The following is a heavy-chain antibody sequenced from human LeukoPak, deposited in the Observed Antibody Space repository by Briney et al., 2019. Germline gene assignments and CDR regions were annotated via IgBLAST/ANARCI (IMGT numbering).Heavy chain of an antibody. D-gene: IGHD4-11*01. CDR1: GGSISSYY. Sequence: SETLSLTCTVSGGSISSYYWSWIRQPPGKGLEWIGYMYYSGSTNYNPSLKSRVTISVDTSKNQFSLKLSSVTAADTAVYYCATTTVEYYYYYYMDVWGKGTTVTVCS. J-gene: IGHJ6*03. V-gene: IGHV4-59*01. CDR2: MYYSGST. CDR3: ATTTVEYYYYYYMDV.